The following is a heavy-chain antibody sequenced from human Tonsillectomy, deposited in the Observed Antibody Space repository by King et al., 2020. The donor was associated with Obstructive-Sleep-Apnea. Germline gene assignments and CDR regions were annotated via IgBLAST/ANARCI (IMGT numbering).Heavy chain of an antibody. J-gene: IGHJ4*02. Sequence: QLQESGPGLLKPSETLSLTCSVSGASIGASDYYWVWVRQPPGKALQWIGRIYYSGNTYDNVSLRSRVTLSMDRSKNQFSLRLTSMTAADTAGLFCARGRDYVGGFDFWGPGSLVTVSS. CDR1: GASIGASDYY. D-gene: IGHD4-23*01. V-gene: IGHV4-39*07. CDR3: ARGRDYVGGFDF. CDR2: IYYSGNT.